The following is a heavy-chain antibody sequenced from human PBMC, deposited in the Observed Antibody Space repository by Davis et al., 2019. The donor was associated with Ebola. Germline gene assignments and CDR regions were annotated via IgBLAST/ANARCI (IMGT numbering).Heavy chain of an antibody. CDR2: IYYSGST. D-gene: IGHD5-12*01. V-gene: IGHV4-39*01. CDR3: ARDIVATIPYYYYGMDV. Sequence: GSLRLSCAASGFAFSRYNMNWVRQAPGKGLEWIGSIYYSGSTYYNPSLKSRVTISVDTSKNQFSLKLSSVTAADTAVYYCARDIVATIPYYYYGMDVWGQGTTVTVSS. CDR1: GFAFSRYN. J-gene: IGHJ6*02.